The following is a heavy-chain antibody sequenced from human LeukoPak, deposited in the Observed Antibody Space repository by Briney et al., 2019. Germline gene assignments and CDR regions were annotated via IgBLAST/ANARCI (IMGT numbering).Heavy chain of an antibody. CDR1: GFTFSSYG. D-gene: IGHD5-18*01. Sequence: GGSLRLSCAASGFTFSSYGMHWVRQAPGKGLEWVAVIWYDGSNKYYADSVKGRFTISRDNSKNTLYLQMNSLRAEDTAVYYCARGRGYNYGYPPYYFDYWGQGTLVTVSS. J-gene: IGHJ4*02. V-gene: IGHV3-33*01. CDR3: ARGRGYNYGYPPYYFDY. CDR2: IWYDGSNK.